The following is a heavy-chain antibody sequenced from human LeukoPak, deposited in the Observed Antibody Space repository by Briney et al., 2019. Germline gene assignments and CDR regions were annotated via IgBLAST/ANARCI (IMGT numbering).Heavy chain of an antibody. CDR2: IIGVGGST. Sequence: PGGSLRLPCAAPGFTFSSYAMSWVRQAPGKGLEWVSAIIGVGGSTNYADPVKGRFTISRDNSTNTLYLQMNSLRAEDTAVYYCAKGGHRVVIISAHFQHWGQGTLVTVSS. V-gene: IGHV3-23*01. D-gene: IGHD3-22*01. CDR3: AKGGHRVVIISAHFQH. J-gene: IGHJ1*01. CDR1: GFTFSSYA.